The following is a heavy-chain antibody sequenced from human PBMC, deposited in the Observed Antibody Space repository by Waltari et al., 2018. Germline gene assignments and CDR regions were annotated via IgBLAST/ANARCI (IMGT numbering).Heavy chain of an antibody. D-gene: IGHD2-15*01. Sequence: QLHLQESGPGLVKPSETLSLTCPVFGDSISSPSYYWGWIRQPPGKGLEWFGSFVYNANTYYNPSLKSRVSISVDTSKNHFSLQLMSVTAADTAIYYCARPGRVGGGSLMALDYWGQGTLVTVSS. CDR1: GDSISSPSYY. J-gene: IGHJ4*02. CDR3: ARPGRVGGGSLMALDY. CDR2: FVYNANT. V-gene: IGHV4-39*02.